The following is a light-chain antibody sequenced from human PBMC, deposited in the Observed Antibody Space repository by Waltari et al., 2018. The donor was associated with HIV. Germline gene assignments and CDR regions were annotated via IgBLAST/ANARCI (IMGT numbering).Light chain of an antibody. Sequence: QSALTQPASVSGSPGQSITISCPGTSSDIGGYNSVSWYRQHPGKAPQLLIYEVTHRPSGVSHRFSGSKSGNTASLTISGLQAEDEATFYCASYSNTDTLVVFGGGTRLTVL. J-gene: IGLJ2*01. CDR3: ASYSNTDTLVV. V-gene: IGLV2-14*03. CDR2: EVT. CDR1: SSDIGGYNS.